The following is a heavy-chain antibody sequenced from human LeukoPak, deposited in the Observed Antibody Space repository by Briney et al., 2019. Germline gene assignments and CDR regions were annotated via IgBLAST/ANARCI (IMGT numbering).Heavy chain of an antibody. V-gene: IGHV3-20*04. CDR1: GFTVSSNS. D-gene: IGHD1-26*01. Sequence: PGGSLLLSCPVSGFTVSSNSMSWVRQAPGKGLEWVSGINWNGGSTSYADSVKGRFTISRDNAKNSLYLQMNSLRAEDTALYYCAVKGLSGSYYGDAFDIWGQGTMVTVSS. J-gene: IGHJ3*02. CDR2: INWNGGST. CDR3: AVKGLSGSYYGDAFDI.